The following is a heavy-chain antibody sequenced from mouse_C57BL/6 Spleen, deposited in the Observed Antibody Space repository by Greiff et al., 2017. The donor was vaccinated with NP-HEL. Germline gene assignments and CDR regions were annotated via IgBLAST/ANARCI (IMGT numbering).Heavy chain of an antibody. D-gene: IGHD3-2*02. CDR1: GFTFTDYY. V-gene: IGHV7-3*01. CDR3: ARYKGSGYDY. CDR2: IRNKANGYTT. Sequence: EVKLVESGGGLVQPGGSLSLSCAASGFTFTDYYMSWVRQPPGKALEWLGFIRNKANGYTTEYSASVKGRFTISRDNSQSILYLQMNALRAEDSDTYYWARYKGSGYDYWGQGTTLTVSS. J-gene: IGHJ2*01.